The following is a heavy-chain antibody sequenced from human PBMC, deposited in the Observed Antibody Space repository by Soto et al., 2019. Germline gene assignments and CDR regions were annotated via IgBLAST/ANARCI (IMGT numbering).Heavy chain of an antibody. CDR1: VYTFTSYG. D-gene: IGHD7-27*01. Sequence: XSGEVCCKASVYTFTSYGITCERQAPGQGLEWMGWISAYNGNTNYAQKLQGRVTMTTDTSTSTPYMELRSLRSDDTAVYYCSSINSGFDYWGQGALVTVSS. CDR3: SSINSGFDY. CDR2: ISAYNGNT. V-gene: IGHV1-18*04. J-gene: IGHJ4*02.